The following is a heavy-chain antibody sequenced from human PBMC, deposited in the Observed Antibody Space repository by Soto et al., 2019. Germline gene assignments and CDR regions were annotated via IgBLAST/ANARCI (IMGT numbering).Heavy chain of an antibody. D-gene: IGHD2-8*02. Sequence: ETLSLTCAVYGGSFGGYYWNWIRQPPGRGLEWIGEINHSGSTNYNPSLKSRVTISVDTSKNQFSLKLTSVTAADTAVCYCARDKITGLFDYWGQGTLVTVSS. V-gene: IGHV4-34*01. CDR3: ARDKITGLFDY. CDR2: INHSGST. J-gene: IGHJ4*02. CDR1: GGSFGGYY.